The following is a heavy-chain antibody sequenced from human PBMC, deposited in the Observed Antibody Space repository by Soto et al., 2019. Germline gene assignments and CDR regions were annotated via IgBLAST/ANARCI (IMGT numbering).Heavy chain of an antibody. D-gene: IGHD3-22*01. CDR2: ISGSGGST. V-gene: IGHV3-23*01. J-gene: IGHJ4*02. CDR1: GFTFSSYA. CDR3: AKSSTPRATYYYDSSGLLDFDY. Sequence: GGSLRLSCAASGFTFSSYAMSWVRQAPGKGLEWVSAISGSGGSTYYADSVKGRFTISRDNSKNTLYLQMNSLRAEDNAIYYCAKSSTPRATYYYDSSGLLDFDYWGQGTLVTVSS.